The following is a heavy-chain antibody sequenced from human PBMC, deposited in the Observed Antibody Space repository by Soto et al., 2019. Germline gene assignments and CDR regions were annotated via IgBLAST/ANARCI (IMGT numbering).Heavy chain of an antibody. V-gene: IGHV3-23*01. CDR1: GFNFNFYA. J-gene: IGHJ4*02. Sequence: EVQLLESGGGLVQPGGSLRLSCVASGFNFNFYAMNWVRQAPGKGLEWVSAISGSGSSTFYSDSVKGRFTISRDNPKNTLYLEMNGLVAEDAAVYYCAKSRIQACTSISCYRGGDSWAQGTLVTVSS. CDR2: ISGSGSST. D-gene: IGHD3-10*01. CDR3: AKSRIQACTSISCYRGGDS.